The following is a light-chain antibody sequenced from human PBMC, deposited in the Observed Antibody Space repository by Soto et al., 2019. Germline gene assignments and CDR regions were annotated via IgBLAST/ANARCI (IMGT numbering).Light chain of an antibody. V-gene: IGKV1-12*01. CDR1: QGISSW. CDR2: AAS. CDR3: QQRYSSPPT. J-gene: IGKJ1*01. Sequence: DSQMTQSPSSVSASVGDRLTITCRASQGISSWLAWYQLKPGKXPKXXIYAASALQGGVPSRFRVSASGTHLTLTISSLQPEDGATDDGQQRYSSPPTFFQGTKVDIK.